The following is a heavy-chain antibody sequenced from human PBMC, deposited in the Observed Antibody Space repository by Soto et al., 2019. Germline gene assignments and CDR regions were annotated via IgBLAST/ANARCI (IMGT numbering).Heavy chain of an antibody. V-gene: IGHV3-33*01. CDR3: ARRQISPPTRGAAAARGGMDV. Sequence: QAQLVESGGGVVQPGGSLRLSCAASGFTFNNYGMHWVRQAPGKGLEWVAVIWNDGSGYYYANSVKGRFTISRDNSKNTLYLQMSSLRAEDTAVYFCARRQISPPTRGAAAARGGMDVWCHGTTVTVSS. D-gene: IGHD6-13*01. J-gene: IGHJ6*02. CDR1: GFTFNNYG. CDR2: IWNDGSGY.